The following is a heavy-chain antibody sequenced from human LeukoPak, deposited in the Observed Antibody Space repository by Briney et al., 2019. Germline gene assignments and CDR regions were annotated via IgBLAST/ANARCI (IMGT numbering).Heavy chain of an antibody. J-gene: IGHJ4*02. CDR2: IYYSGST. D-gene: IGHD3-3*01. CDR1: GGSISSSSYY. Sequence: SETLSLTCTVSGGSISSSSYYWGWSRQPPGKGLEWIGSIYYSGSTYYNPSLKSRVTISVDTSKNQFSLKLSSVTAADTAVYYCATDVRIFGVVITPEVGFDYRGQGTLVTVSS. CDR3: ATDVRIFGVVITPEVGFDY. V-gene: IGHV4-39*07.